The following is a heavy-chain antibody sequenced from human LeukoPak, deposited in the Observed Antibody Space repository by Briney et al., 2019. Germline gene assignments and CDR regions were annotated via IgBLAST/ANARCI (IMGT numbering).Heavy chain of an antibody. D-gene: IGHD4-17*01. CDR2: IDWDDDK. CDR3: ARISAYGDYYFDY. CDR1: VISVITSGMC. J-gene: IGHJ4*02. Sequence: ESGPALVKPAPTLAYTSAFSVISVITSGMCVSWIRQPPGKALEWLALIDWDDDKYYSTSLKTRLTISKETFKNQVVLTMTNMDPVDTATYYCARISAYGDYYFDYWGQGTLVTVSS. V-gene: IGHV2-70*01.